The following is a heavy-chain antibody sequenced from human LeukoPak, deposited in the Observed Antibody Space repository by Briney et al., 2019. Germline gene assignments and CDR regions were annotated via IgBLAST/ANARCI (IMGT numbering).Heavy chain of an antibody. CDR3: AKETKYSFGYGFDY. Sequence: GGSLRFSCAASGFPFSSYAMSWVRQAPGKGLEWVSAISGSSDSTYYVDSVKGRFTISRDNSKNTLYVQMNSLRAEDTAIYYCAKETKYSFGYGFDYWGQGSLVTVSS. J-gene: IGHJ4*02. V-gene: IGHV3-23*01. D-gene: IGHD5-18*01. CDR1: GFPFSSYA. CDR2: ISGSSDST.